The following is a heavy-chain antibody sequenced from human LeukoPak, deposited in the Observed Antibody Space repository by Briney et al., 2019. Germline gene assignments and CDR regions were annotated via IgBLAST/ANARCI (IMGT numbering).Heavy chain of an antibody. CDR2: IIPIFGTA. J-gene: IGHJ3*02. CDR3: ARGYYDSSRYDDAFDI. CDR1: GGTFISYA. Sequence: GASVKVSCKASGGTFISYAISWVRQAPGQGLEWMGGIIPIFGTANYAQKFQGRVTITADESTSTAYMELSSLRSEDTAVYYCARGYYDSSRYDDAFDIWGQGTMVTVSS. V-gene: IGHV1-69*01. D-gene: IGHD3-22*01.